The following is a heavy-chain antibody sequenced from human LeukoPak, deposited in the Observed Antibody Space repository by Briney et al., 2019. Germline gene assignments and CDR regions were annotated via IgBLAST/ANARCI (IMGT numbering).Heavy chain of an antibody. CDR2: ISAYNGNT. D-gene: IGHD3-22*01. J-gene: IGHJ5*02. CDR3: ARARVPSNYYDSSGYYYNNWFDP. CDR1: GYTFTSYG. Sequence: GASVKVSCKASGYTFTSYGISWVRQAPGQGLEWMGWISAYNGNTNYAQKLQGRVTMTTDTSTSTAYMELRSLRSDDTAVYYCARARVPSNYYDSSGYYYNNWFDPWGQGTLVTVSS. V-gene: IGHV1-18*01.